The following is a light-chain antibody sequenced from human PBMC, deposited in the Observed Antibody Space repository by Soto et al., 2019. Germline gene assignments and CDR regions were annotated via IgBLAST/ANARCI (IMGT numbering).Light chain of an antibody. V-gene: IGKV3-20*01. CDR2: TAS. J-gene: IGKJ4*01. CDR3: QQYGTAPLT. Sequence: EIVMTQSPGILSLSPGERATLSCRASRSVHRSYLAWYQQKPGQAPRLLIFTASTRATGIPDRFSGSGFGTDFTLTISRLEPEDSAVYYCQQYGTAPLTFGGGAKVEI. CDR1: RSVHRSY.